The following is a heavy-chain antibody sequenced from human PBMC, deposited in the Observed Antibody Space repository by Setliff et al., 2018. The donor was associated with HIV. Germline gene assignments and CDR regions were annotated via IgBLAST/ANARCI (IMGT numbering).Heavy chain of an antibody. CDR1: GFTFDYHV. J-gene: IGHJ4*02. CDR3: ARRFPSGSYFDY. D-gene: IGHD1-26*01. V-gene: IGHV3-30*02. Sequence: GGSLRLSCAASGFTFDYHVMYWVRQAPGKGLEVVAFIRYDGSSENYADSVKGRFTVSRDNAKNSLYLQMNSLRAEDTAVYYCARRFPSGSYFDYWGQGTLVTV. CDR2: IRYDGSSE.